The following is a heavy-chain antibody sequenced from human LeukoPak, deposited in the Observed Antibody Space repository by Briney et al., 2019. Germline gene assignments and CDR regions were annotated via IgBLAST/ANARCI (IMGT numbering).Heavy chain of an antibody. Sequence: GGPLRLSCAACGVTVSSRVMSCERQAPGKGLEWVSGISGSGGSTYYADSVKGRFTISRDNSKNTLYLQMNSLRADDTAVYYCAKAYSSGWYSFDYWGQGTLVTVSS. CDR1: GVTVSSRV. CDR3: AKAYSSGWYSFDY. V-gene: IGHV3-23*01. J-gene: IGHJ4*02. CDR2: ISGSGGST. D-gene: IGHD6-19*01.